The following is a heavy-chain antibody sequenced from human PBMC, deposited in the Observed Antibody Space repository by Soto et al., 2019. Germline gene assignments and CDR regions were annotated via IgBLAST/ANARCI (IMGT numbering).Heavy chain of an antibody. D-gene: IGHD6-13*01. J-gene: IGHJ4*02. CDR1: GFTFSSYA. Sequence: PGGSLRLSCAASGFTFSSYAMHWVRQAPGKGLEWVAVISYDGSNKYYADSVKGRFTISRDNSKNTLYLQMNSLRAEDTAVYYCAAAGTGYFDYWGQGTLVTVSS. CDR2: ISYDGSNK. V-gene: IGHV3-30-3*01. CDR3: AAAGTGYFDY.